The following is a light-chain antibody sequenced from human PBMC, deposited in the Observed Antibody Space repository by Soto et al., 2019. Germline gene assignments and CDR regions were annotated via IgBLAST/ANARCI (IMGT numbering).Light chain of an antibody. CDR2: DVS. CDR1: TSDVGGHNR. J-gene: IGLJ3*02. CDR3: SSYASSSTLVL. V-gene: IGLV2-14*01. Sequence: QSALTQPASVSGSPGQSITISCTGTTSDVGGHNRVSWYQQHPGKAPKLMIFDVSNRPSGVSNRFSGSKSGNTASLTISGLQAEDEADYYCSSYASSSTLVLFGGGIKLTVL.